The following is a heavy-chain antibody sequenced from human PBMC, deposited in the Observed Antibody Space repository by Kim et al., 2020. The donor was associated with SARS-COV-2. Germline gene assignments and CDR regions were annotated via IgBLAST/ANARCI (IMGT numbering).Heavy chain of an antibody. V-gene: IGHV4-39*07. D-gene: IGHD3-10*01. J-gene: IGHJ6*02. Sequence: PSLKSRVTISVDTSKNQFSLKLSSVTAADTAMYYCVMGRGDYYYYYGMDVWGQGTTVTVSS. CDR3: VMGRGDYYYYYGMDV.